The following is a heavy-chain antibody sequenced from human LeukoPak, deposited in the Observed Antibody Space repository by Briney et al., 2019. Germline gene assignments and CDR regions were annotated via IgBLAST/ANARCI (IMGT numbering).Heavy chain of an antibody. Sequence: GGSLRLSCAASGFTFSSYWMHWVRQAPGKGLVWVSRINSDGSSTSYADSVEGRFTISRDNAKNSLYLQMNSLRAEDTAVYYCAKAHVYCSGGSCYSGYYFDYWGQGTLVTVSS. J-gene: IGHJ4*02. D-gene: IGHD2-15*01. CDR3: AKAHVYCSGGSCYSGYYFDY. CDR2: INSDGSST. CDR1: GFTFSSYW. V-gene: IGHV3-74*01.